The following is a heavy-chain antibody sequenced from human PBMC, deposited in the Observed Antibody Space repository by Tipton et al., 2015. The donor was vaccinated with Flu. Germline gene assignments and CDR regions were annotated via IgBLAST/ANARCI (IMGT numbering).Heavy chain of an antibody. J-gene: IGHJ4*02. D-gene: IGHD6-6*01. Sequence: TLSLTCAVSGDSISSDYYWGWIRQFPGKGLEWIGTASRPGSTVYNPSLKSRVTISIDTSKNQFSLNMKSVTAADMAVYYCARHQSSSLLPFDYWDQGTLVTVSS. V-gene: IGHV4-38-2*01. CDR3: ARHQSSSLLPFDY. CDR1: GDSISSDYY. CDR2: ASRPGST.